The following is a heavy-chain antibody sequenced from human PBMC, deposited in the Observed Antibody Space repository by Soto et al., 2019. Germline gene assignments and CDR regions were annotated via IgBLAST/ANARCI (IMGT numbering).Heavy chain of an antibody. J-gene: IGHJ4*02. Sequence: QVQLVQSGAEVKKPGSSVKVSCEAPGGTFDHAAITWVRQAPGQGLEWVGGINPMFNSTHYAQKFQGRVTITADAVTSTAFMELRGLTSDDTAVYYCARQIFAVDYWCQGTLLGVSS. CDR3: ARQIFAVDY. CDR1: GGTFDHAA. V-gene: IGHV1-69*01. CDR2: INPMFNST. D-gene: IGHD3-9*01.